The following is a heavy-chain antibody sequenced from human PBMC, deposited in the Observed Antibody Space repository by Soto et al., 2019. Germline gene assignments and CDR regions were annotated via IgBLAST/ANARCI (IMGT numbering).Heavy chain of an antibody. CDR3: AREHSSTWYNGMDV. V-gene: IGHV3-33*01. Sequence: QVQLVESGGGVVQPGRALRLSCVASGFTFSDYGMHWFRQAPGKGLEWVAAIWFDGDNKFYADSVKGRFTISRDNSKNTLYLQMNSLSGDDTAVYYCAREHSSTWYNGMDVWGQGTTVTVSS. CDR2: IWFDGDNK. J-gene: IGHJ6*02. CDR1: GFTFSDYG. D-gene: IGHD6-19*01.